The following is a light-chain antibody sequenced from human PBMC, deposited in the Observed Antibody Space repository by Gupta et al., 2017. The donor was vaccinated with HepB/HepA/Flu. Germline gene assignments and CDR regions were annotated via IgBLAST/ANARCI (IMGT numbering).Light chain of an antibody. V-gene: IGKV3-20*01. CDR1: QSVSSSY. Sequence: EFVLTQSTGTLSLSPGERATLSCSASQSVSSSYLAWYQQKPGQAPRLLIYGASSRATGIPDRFSGSGSGTDFTLNISRVEPEDVAVYYCKQYGRFARTFGQGTKVEIK. J-gene: IGKJ1*01. CDR2: GAS. CDR3: KQYGRFART.